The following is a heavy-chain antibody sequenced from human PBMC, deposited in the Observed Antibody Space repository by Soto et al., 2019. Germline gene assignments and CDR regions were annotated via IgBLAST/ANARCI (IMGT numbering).Heavy chain of an antibody. Sequence: ASVKVSCKASGYPFPSSDINWVRQATGQGLERMGWMNPNSGNTGYAQKFQGRVTMTRNTSINTAYMELSSLRSEDTAVYYCAKQGPVHWSGTSCPYFFDFWAEGTLVIVSS. CDR2: MNPNSGNT. CDR3: AKQGPVHWSGTSCPYFFDF. J-gene: IGHJ4*02. V-gene: IGHV1-8*01. CDR1: GYPFPSSD. D-gene: IGHD2-2*01.